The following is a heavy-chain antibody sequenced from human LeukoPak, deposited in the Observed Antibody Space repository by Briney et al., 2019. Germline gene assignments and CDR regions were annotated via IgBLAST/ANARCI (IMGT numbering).Heavy chain of an antibody. Sequence: ASVKVSCKASGYTFTSYGISWVRQAPGQGLEWMGWISAYNGNTNYAQKLQGRVTMTTYTSTSTAYMELSSLRSEDTAVYYCAREIGPIQLHLWGSAFDYWGQGTLVTVSS. CDR1: GYTFTSYG. V-gene: IGHV1-18*01. CDR2: ISAYNGNT. CDR3: AREIGPIQLHLWGSAFDY. D-gene: IGHD5-24*01. J-gene: IGHJ4*02.